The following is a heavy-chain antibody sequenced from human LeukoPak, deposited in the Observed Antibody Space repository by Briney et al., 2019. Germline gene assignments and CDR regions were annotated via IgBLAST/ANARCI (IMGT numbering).Heavy chain of an antibody. J-gene: IGHJ6*03. D-gene: IGHD3-3*01. Sequence: PGGSLRLSCAASGFTFDDYGMSWVRQAPGKGLEWVSGINWNGGSTGYADSVKGRFTISRDNSKNTLYLQMNSLRAEDTAVYYCAKATNYDFWSGHYYYYMDVWGKGTTVTVSS. CDR3: AKATNYDFWSGHYYYYMDV. V-gene: IGHV3-20*04. CDR1: GFTFDDYG. CDR2: INWNGGST.